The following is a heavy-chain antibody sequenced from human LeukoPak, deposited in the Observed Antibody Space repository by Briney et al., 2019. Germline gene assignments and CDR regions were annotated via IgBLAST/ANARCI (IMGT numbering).Heavy chain of an antibody. D-gene: IGHD3-10*01. J-gene: IGHJ3*02. CDR1: GFTFSSYA. Sequence: GGSLRLSCAASGFTFSSYAMSWVRQAPGKGLEWVSAISGSGGSTYYADSVKGRFTISRDNSKNTLYLQMNSLRAEDTAVYYCAKGSRVLLWFGGLLDSLDAFDIWGQGTMVTVSS. V-gene: IGHV3-23*01. CDR2: ISGSGGST. CDR3: AKGSRVLLWFGGLLDSLDAFDI.